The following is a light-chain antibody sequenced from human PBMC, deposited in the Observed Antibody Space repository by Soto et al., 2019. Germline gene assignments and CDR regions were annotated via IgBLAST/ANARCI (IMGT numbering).Light chain of an antibody. J-gene: IGKJ1*01. CDR3: QQSYSSPWT. Sequence: DIQMTQPQSSLSASVGDRVSITCRASQSIIKCLNWYQHKPGKAPLLLIFAASNLQSGVPSRFSGSGSGTDFTLTINSLQPEDFATYYCQQSYSSPWTFGQGTKVDI. CDR2: AAS. V-gene: IGKV1-39*01. CDR1: QSIIKC.